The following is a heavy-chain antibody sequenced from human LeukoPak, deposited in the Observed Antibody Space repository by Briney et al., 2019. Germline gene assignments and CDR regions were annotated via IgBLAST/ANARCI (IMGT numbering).Heavy chain of an antibody. J-gene: IGHJ4*02. CDR2: IYSGGST. D-gene: IGHD6-6*01. Sequence: RGGSLRLSCAASGFTVSSNYMSWVRQAPGKGLEWVSVIYSGGSTYYADSVKGRFTISRDNSKNTLYLQMNSLRAEDTAVYYCARDLEYSSSSGGQGTLVTVSS. CDR1: GFTVSSNY. CDR3: ARDLEYSSSS. V-gene: IGHV3-53*01.